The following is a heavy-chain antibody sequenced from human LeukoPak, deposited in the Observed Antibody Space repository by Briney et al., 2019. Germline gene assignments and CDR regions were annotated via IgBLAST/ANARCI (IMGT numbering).Heavy chain of an antibody. CDR1: GFTFSGYP. J-gene: IGHJ3*02. V-gene: IGHV3-30-3*01. Sequence: GKSLRLSCAASGFTFSGYPIHWFRQAPGKGLEWVAVISYDGSNKYYADSVKGRFTLSRDNSTTILYLQMNSLRAEDTAVYYCARDYDPLDAFDIWGQGTMVTVSS. D-gene: IGHD3-22*01. CDR3: ARDYDPLDAFDI. CDR2: ISYDGSNK.